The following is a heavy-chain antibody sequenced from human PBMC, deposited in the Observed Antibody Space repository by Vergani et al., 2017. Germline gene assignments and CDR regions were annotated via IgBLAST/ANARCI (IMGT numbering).Heavy chain of an antibody. CDR2: IYYSGST. D-gene: IGHD6-19*01. Sequence: QVQLPESGPGLVKPSETLSLTCTVSGASISSYYWSWIRQPPGKGLEWIGYIYYSGSTNYNPSLKSRVTISVDTSKNQFSLKLSSVTAADTAVYYCAREGYSSGWYLSWFDPWGQGTLVTVSS. J-gene: IGHJ5*02. CDR1: GASISSYY. CDR3: AREGYSSGWYLSWFDP. V-gene: IGHV4-59*01.